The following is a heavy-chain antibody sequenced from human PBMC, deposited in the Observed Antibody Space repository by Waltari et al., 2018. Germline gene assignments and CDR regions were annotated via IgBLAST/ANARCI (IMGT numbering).Heavy chain of an antibody. CDR3: AQGGFGY. Sequence: EVQSLESGGDLVQPGGSLRLSCTASGFTFSNFAMSWVRQAPGKGLGWVSPISHGGDRTYHAGSVKGRFSVSKDNSKNTVYLQMNSLRVEDTAVYYCAQGGFGYWGQGTLVTVSS. D-gene: IGHD3-10*01. CDR1: GFTFSNFA. V-gene: IGHV3-23*01. CDR2: ISHGGDRT. J-gene: IGHJ4*02.